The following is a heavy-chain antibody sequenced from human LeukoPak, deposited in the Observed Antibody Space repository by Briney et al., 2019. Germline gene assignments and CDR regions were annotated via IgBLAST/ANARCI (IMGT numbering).Heavy chain of an antibody. CDR2: IRYDGSTK. D-gene: IGHD3-22*01. CDR1: GFTFSNYW. CDR3: AKDGDDSIDY. Sequence: GGSLRLSCAASGFTFSNYWMTWVRRAPGKGLEWVAFIRYDGSTKYYTDSVKGRFTISRDNSRDTLYLQMNSLRAEDTAVYYCAKDGDDSIDYWGQGTLVTVSS. J-gene: IGHJ4*02. V-gene: IGHV3-30*02.